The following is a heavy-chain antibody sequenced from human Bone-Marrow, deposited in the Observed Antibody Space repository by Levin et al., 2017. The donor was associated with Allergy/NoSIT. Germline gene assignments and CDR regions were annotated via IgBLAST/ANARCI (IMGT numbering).Heavy chain of an antibody. J-gene: IGHJ5*02. V-gene: IGHV4-39*01. CDR2: IYSDGSA. CDR1: GGSMSSNAYY. D-gene: IGHD3-16*01. Sequence: SETLSLTCNISGGSMSSNAYYWGWIPQPPGKGLECIGTIYSDGSAYYNPSLKSRVTISVDTSKRQFSLKMNSVAAADTAVYYCARGGGPGFDPWGQGTLVTVSS. CDR3: ARGGGPGFDP.